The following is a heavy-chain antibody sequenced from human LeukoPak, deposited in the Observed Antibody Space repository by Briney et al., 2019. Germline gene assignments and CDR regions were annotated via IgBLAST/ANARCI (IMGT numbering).Heavy chain of an antibody. CDR3: ARGVVGGSIPWIQLWQGRGDPFDY. CDR1: GGSISSYY. V-gene: IGHV4-4*07. Sequence: SETPSLTCTVSGGSISSYYWSWIRQPAGKGLEWIGRIHTSGSTNYNPSLKSRVTMSVDTSKNQFSLKLSSVTAADTAVYYCARGVVGGSIPWIQLWQGRGDPFDYWGQGTLVTVSS. CDR2: IHTSGST. J-gene: IGHJ4*02. D-gene: IGHD5-18*01.